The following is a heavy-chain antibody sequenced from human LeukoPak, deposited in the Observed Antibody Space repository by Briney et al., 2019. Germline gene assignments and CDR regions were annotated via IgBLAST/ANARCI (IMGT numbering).Heavy chain of an antibody. J-gene: IGHJ6*02. CDR1: GFTFSSYA. Sequence: GGSLRLSCAASGFTFSSYAMSWVRQAPGKGLEWVSAISGSSGSTYYADSVKGRFTISRDNSKNTLYLQMNSLRAEDTAVYYCAKDFVRFYYGMDVWGQGTTVTVSS. D-gene: IGHD2/OR15-2a*01. CDR3: AKDFVRFYYGMDV. V-gene: IGHV3-23*01. CDR2: ISGSSGST.